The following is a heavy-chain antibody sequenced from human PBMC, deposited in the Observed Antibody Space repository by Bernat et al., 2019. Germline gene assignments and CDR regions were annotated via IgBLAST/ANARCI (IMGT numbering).Heavy chain of an antibody. CDR2: IYYSGST. J-gene: IGHJ4*02. CDR1: GGSISSSSYY. Sequence: QVQLQQWGAGLLKPSETLSLTCTVSGGSISSSSYYWGWIRQPPGKGLEWIGSIYYSGSTYYNPSLKSRVTISVDTSKNQFSLKLSSVTAADTAVYYCARDVYWSGPIDYWGQGTLVTVSS. CDR3: ARDVYWSGPIDY. V-gene: IGHV4-39*02. D-gene: IGHD2-15*01.